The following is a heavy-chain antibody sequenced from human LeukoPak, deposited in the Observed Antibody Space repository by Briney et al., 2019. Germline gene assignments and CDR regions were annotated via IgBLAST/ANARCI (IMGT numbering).Heavy chain of an antibody. CDR1: GFTFSTYA. J-gene: IGHJ3*01. CDR3: ARLPWGQQHD. V-gene: IGHV3-23*01. CDR2: ISSSGGST. Sequence: GGSLRLSCAASGFTFSTYAMSWVRQAPGKGLEWVSSISSSGGSTYYADSVKGRFTISRDNSKDTLYLQMNSLRAEDTAVYYCARLPWGQQHDWGQGTMVTVSS. D-gene: IGHD6-13*01.